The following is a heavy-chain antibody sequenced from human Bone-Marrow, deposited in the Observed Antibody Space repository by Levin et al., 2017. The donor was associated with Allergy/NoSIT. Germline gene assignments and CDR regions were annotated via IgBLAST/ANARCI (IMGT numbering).Heavy chain of an antibody. Sequence: SQTLSLTCAVYGGSFSDYYWNWIRQPPGEGLEWIGEINQSGSTNYNPSLKSRVTMSVDTPKNQFSLKLNSVTAADTAVYYCARGDDSSGWRGWFDPWGQGTLVTVSS. D-gene: IGHD6-19*01. J-gene: IGHJ5*02. V-gene: IGHV4-34*01. CDR1: GGSFSDYY. CDR3: ARGDDSSGWRGWFDP. CDR2: INQSGST.